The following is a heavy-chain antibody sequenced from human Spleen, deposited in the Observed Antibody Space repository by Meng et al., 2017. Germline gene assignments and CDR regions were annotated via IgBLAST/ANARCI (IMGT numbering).Heavy chain of an antibody. CDR2: IFSSGST. D-gene: IGHD3-16*01. J-gene: IGHJ2*01. CDR1: GGSISGYQ. V-gene: IGHV4-59*01. CDR3: ARADRPRGNYWYFDL. Sequence: SETLSLTCTVSGGSISGYQWSWIRQPPGKGLEWIGYIFSSGSTNSNPSLKSRVTISVDTSQNQFSLKLSSVTAADTAVYYCARADRPRGNYWYFDLWGRGTLVTVSS.